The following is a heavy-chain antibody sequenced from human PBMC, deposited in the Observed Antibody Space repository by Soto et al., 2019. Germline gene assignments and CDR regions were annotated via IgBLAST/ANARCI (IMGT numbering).Heavy chain of an antibody. D-gene: IGHD1-26*01. CDR2: ISAYNGNT. Sequence: ASVTVSCQASGYTFTRYGISWVRQAPGQGLEWMGWISAYNGNTNYAQKLQGRVTMTTDTSTSTAYMELRSLRSDDTAVYYCARDDEVGADFDYWGQGTLVTVSS. J-gene: IGHJ4*02. V-gene: IGHV1-18*01. CDR1: GYTFTRYG. CDR3: ARDDEVGADFDY.